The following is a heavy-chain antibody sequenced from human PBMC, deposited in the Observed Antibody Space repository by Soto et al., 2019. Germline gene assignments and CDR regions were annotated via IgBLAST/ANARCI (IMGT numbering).Heavy chain of an antibody. J-gene: IGHJ4*02. Sequence: SETLSLTCTVSGGSIYRSGYYWGWIRQPPGRGLEWIGNIDYNGVTYSNPSLKSRVTISRDTSKNQLSLKLTSVTAADTALYYCGKVLVGATGHTDSDSWGPGKMVTVSS. D-gene: IGHD2-15*01. CDR1: GGSIYRSGYY. CDR3: GKVLVGATGHTDSDS. CDR2: IDYNGVT. V-gene: IGHV4-39*01.